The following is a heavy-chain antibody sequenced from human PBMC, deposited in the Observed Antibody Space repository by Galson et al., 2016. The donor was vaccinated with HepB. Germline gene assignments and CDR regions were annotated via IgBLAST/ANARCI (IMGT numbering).Heavy chain of an antibody. CDR1: GFTFSSYW. J-gene: IGHJ4*02. CDR2: INKDGSEI. V-gene: IGHV3-7*03. D-gene: IGHD1-26*01. CDR3: VSGGSYRTSPFDH. Sequence: SLRLSCAASGFTFSSYWMNWVRQAPGKRLQWVANINKDGSEINYVDSLKGRFTISRDNAKNSLYLQMDSLRAEDTAVYYCVSGGSYRTSPFDHWGQGTLVTASS.